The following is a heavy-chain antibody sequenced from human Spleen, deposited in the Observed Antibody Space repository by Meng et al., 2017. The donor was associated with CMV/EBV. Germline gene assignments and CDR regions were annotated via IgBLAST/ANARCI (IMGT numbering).Heavy chain of an antibody. CDR3: ARQRSMRLIILEPTAQFYFDY. CDR2: VYHSGST. V-gene: IGHV4-38-2*02. J-gene: IGHJ4*02. D-gene: IGHD3-3*01. Sequence: SETLSLTCTVSNYSISSGSFWAWIRQPPGKGLEWIGSVYHSGSTNYNPSLKSRVTMSLDTSKNQFSLKLNSLTATDTAIYYCARQRSMRLIILEPTAQFYFDYWGQGTLVTVSS. CDR1: NYSISSGSF.